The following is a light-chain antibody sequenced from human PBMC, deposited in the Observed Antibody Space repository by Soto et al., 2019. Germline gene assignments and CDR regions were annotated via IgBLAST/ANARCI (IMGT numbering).Light chain of an antibody. V-gene: IGKV1-5*03. Sequence: DIQMTQSPSTLSASVGDRVTITCRASQSISSWLAWYQQKPGKAPNLLIYKASSLESGVPSRFGGSGSGTEFTLTISSLQPDDFATYYCQQYNSYPSFGGGT. CDR1: QSISSW. CDR2: KAS. J-gene: IGKJ4*01. CDR3: QQYNSYPS.